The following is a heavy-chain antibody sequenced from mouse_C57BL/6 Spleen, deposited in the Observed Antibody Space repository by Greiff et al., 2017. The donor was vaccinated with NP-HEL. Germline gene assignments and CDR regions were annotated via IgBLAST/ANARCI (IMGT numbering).Heavy chain of an antibody. CDR1: GFTFSSYA. Sequence: EVQLVESGGGLVKPGGSLKLSCAASGFTFSSYAMSWVRQTPEKRLEWVATISDGGSYTYYPDNVKGRFTISRDNAKNNLYLQMSHLKSEDTAMYYCARGHYYYGSSYFDYWGQGTTLTVSS. CDR3: ARGHYYYGSSYFDY. J-gene: IGHJ2*01. D-gene: IGHD1-1*01. V-gene: IGHV5-4*01. CDR2: ISDGGSYT.